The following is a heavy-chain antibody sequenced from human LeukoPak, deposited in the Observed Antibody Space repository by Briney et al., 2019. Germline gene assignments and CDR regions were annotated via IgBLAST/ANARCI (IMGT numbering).Heavy chain of an antibody. CDR3: TTIKRGNIFRYFYF. Sequence: PSETLSLTCTGSGGSMTTHHWNWLRQTPGKGLEWIRYVFDRGRTKQNSSLKSPVTISADTTKDQMSLSLSSATAADTAVYYCTTIKRGNIFRYFYFRGPGILVTVSS. CDR2: VFDRGRT. V-gene: IGHV4-59*11. J-gene: IGHJ4*02. CDR1: GGSMTTHH. D-gene: IGHD5-18*01.